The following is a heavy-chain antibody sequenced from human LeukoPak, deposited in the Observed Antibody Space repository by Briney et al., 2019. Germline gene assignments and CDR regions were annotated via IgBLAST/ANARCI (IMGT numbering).Heavy chain of an antibody. CDR3: ARGGGGAKAFYYDY. Sequence: PSETLSLTCAVSGDSFSGNFWTWICQSPGKGLEWIGEIDHNGITHYNPSLKSRVAMSVDTTRKRFSLTLTSENAADTAVYYCARGGGGAKAFYYDYWGQGALVTVSS. CDR1: GDSFSGNF. D-gene: IGHD1-26*01. V-gene: IGHV4-34*01. CDR2: IDHNGIT. J-gene: IGHJ4*02.